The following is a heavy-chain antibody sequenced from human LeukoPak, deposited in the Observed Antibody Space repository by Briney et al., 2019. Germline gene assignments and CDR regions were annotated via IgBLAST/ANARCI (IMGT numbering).Heavy chain of an antibody. CDR1: GFTVSTNF. V-gene: IGHV3-53*01. CDR2: IYSGGST. D-gene: IGHD4-11*01. J-gene: IGHJ4*02. CDR3: ARTRVDTTTFDYSDY. Sequence: GGSLRLSCVVSGFTVSTNFMSWVRRAPGERLEWVSVIYSGGSTYYADSVKGRFTISRDNSKNTLYLQMNSLRAEDTAVYYCARTRVDTTTFDYSDYWGQGTLVTVSS.